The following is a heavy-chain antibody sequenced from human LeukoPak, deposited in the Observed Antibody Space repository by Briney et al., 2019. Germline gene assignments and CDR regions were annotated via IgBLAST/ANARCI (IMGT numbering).Heavy chain of an antibody. CDR1: GGSISSYY. CDR2: IYYSGST. J-gene: IGHJ1*01. D-gene: IGHD6-25*01. Sequence: PSETLSLTCTVSGGSISSYYWSWVRQPPGKGLEWIGYIYYSGSTNYNPSLKSRVTISVDTSKNQFSLKLSSVTAADTAVYYCARVVAAVGGRYFQHWGQGTLVTVSS. CDR3: ARVVAAVGGRYFQH. V-gene: IGHV4-59*01.